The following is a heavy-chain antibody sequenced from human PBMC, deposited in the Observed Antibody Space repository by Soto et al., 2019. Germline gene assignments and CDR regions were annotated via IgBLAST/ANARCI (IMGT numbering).Heavy chain of an antibody. CDR3: ARGQEGVVATH. D-gene: IGHD5-12*01. Sequence: QVQLQQWGAGLLKPSETLSLNCAVTGGSLSGYYWSWIRQPPGKGLEWIGEVKDGGHTNYSPSLRGRVTIPSATSNTQFSLRLNSVTAADTGVHYWARGQEGVVATHWDQGSLVTVSS. CDR2: VKDGGHT. V-gene: IGHV4-34*01. CDR1: GGSLSGYY. J-gene: IGHJ4*02.